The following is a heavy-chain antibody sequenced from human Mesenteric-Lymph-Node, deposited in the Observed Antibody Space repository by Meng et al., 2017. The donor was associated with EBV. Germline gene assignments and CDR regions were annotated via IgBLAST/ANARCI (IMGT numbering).Heavy chain of an antibody. CDR2: IFPTGGT. CDR3: AREGEVGYYESSGYYY. D-gene: IGHD3-22*01. Sequence: GPCLVTPSGSLSLTVAVSGGPVSSSNCWTWVRQPPGKGLEWIGEIFPTGGTNYNPSLKSRVTISVHKSRHQFSLKLSSVTAADTAVYYCAREGEVGYYESSGYYYWGQGTLVTVSS. J-gene: IGHJ4*02. V-gene: IGHV4-4*02. CDR1: GGPVSSSNC.